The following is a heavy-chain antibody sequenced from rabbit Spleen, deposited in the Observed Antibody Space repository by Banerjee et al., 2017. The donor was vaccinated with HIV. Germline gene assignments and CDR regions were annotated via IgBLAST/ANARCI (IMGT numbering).Heavy chain of an antibody. J-gene: IGHJ6*01. CDR2: SYAGSSGST. Sequence: QSLEESGGGLVKPGASLTLTCKASGFSFISGYDMCWVRQAPGKGLEWIACSYAGSSGSTYSAIWAKGRFTISKTSSTTVTLQMTSLTAADTATYFCARDTGTSFSSYGMDLWGSGTLVTVS. V-gene: IGHV1S40*01. CDR3: ARDTGTSFSSYGMDL. D-gene: IGHD8-1*01. CDR1: GFSFISGYD.